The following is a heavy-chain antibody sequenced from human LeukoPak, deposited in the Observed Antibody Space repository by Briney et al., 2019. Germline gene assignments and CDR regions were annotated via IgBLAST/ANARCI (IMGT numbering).Heavy chain of an antibody. Sequence: GGSLRLSCAASGFTFSSYEMNWVRQAPGKGLEWVSYISSSGSTIYYADSVKGRFTISRDNAKNSLYLQMNSLRAEDTAVYYCASVPAATVYFDYWGQGTLVTVSS. CDR3: ASVPAATVYFDY. D-gene: IGHD2-2*01. J-gene: IGHJ4*02. V-gene: IGHV3-48*03. CDR1: GFTFSSYE. CDR2: ISSSGSTI.